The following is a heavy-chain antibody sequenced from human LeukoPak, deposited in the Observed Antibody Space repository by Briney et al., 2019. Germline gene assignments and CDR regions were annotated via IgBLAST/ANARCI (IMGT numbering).Heavy chain of an antibody. D-gene: IGHD3-3*01. CDR3: ARGLPITIFGVLTAPAAFGI. Sequence: GASVKVSCKASGYTFTSYGITWVRQAPGQGLEWMGWISAYNGNTNYVQKLQGRVTMTTDTSTTTAYMELRSLRSDDTAVYYCARGLPITIFGVLTAPAAFGIWGQGTMVTVFS. V-gene: IGHV1-18*01. CDR1: GYTFTSYG. CDR2: ISAYNGNT. J-gene: IGHJ3*02.